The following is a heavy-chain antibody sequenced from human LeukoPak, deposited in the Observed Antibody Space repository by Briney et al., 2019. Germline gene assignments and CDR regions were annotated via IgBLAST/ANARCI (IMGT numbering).Heavy chain of an antibody. Sequence: PGGSLRLSCAASGFTFSTYGVHWVRQAPGKGLEWVAVIWPDGSNKYYADSVKGRFTISRDNSKSTLYLQMNSLRAEDTAVYYCARGYGSGWPFDYWGQGTLVTVSS. V-gene: IGHV3-33*01. CDR2: IWPDGSNK. CDR1: GFTFSTYG. CDR3: ARGYGSGWPFDY. D-gene: IGHD6-19*01. J-gene: IGHJ4*02.